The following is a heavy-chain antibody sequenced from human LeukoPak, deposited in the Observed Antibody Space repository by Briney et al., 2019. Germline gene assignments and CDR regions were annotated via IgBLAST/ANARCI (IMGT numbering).Heavy chain of an antibody. J-gene: IGHJ6*02. Sequence: SQTLSLTCAISGDSVSGNSAAWNWIRQSPSRGLEWLGRTYYRSKWYNDYAVSVKSRITINPDTSKNQFSLQLNSVTPEDTAVYYCARLGYSSGWSSYYYYYGMDVWGQGTTVTVSS. V-gene: IGHV6-1*01. CDR2: TYYRSKWYN. CDR3: ARLGYSSGWSSYYYYYGMDV. D-gene: IGHD6-19*01. CDR1: GDSVSGNSAA.